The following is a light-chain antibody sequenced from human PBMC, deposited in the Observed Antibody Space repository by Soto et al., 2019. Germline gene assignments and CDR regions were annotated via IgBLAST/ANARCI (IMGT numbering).Light chain of an antibody. CDR2: STN. V-gene: IGLV8-61*01. Sequence: QTVVTQEPSFSVSPGGTVTLTCGLTSGSVSTTSYPSWYQQTPGPAPRTLIYSTNIRSSGVPDRFSGSILGNKAALTITGAQADDESDYHCMLYMGGGLVVFGGGTKLTVL. J-gene: IGLJ2*01. CDR1: SGSVSTTSY. CDR3: MLYMGGGLVV.